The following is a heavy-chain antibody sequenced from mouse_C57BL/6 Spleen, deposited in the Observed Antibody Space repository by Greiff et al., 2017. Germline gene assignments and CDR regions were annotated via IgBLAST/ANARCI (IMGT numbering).Heavy chain of an antibody. CDR2: ISSGGDYI. V-gene: IGHV5-9-1*02. CDR3: TRGGYGSSHGYYYAMDY. Sequence: EVQLVESGEGLVKPGGSLKLSCAASGFTFSSYAMSWVRQTPEKRLEWVAYISSGGDYIYYADTVKGRFTISRDNARNTLYLQMSSLKSEDTAMYYCTRGGYGSSHGYYYAMDYWGQGTSVTVSS. CDR1: GFTFSSYA. J-gene: IGHJ4*01. D-gene: IGHD1-1*01.